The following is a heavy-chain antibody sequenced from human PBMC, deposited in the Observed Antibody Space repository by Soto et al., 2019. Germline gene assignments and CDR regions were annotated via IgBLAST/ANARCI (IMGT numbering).Heavy chain of an antibody. CDR2: IYYSGST. D-gene: IGHD1-26*01. CDR3: ARLRESGSVDY. CDR1: GGSISSSSYY. V-gene: IGHV4-39*01. Sequence: QLQLQESGPGLVKPSETLSLTCTVSGGSISSSSYYWGWIRQPPGKGLEWIGSIYYSGSTYYNPSLKSRVTISVDTSKNQFSLKRSSVTAADTAVYYCARLRESGSVDYWGQGTLVTVSS. J-gene: IGHJ4*02.